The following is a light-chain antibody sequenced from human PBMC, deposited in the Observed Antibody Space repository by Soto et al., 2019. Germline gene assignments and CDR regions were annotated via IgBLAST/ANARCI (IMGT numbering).Light chain of an antibody. CDR3: QQYDSSPCT. CDR1: QSVIRDY. J-gene: IGKJ1*01. Sequence: ESVLTQSPGTLSLSPGERATLSCRSSQSVIRDYLAWYQKKPGQAPRLLIFGASSRATGIPDRFSGSGSGTDFTLTINRLEPEDFAVYYCQQYDSSPCTFGQGTKLEI. CDR2: GAS. V-gene: IGKV3-20*01.